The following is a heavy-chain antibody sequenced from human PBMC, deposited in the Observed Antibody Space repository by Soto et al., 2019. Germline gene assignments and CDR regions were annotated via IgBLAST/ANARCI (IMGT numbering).Heavy chain of an antibody. Sequence: QVQLQESGPGLVKPSQTLSLTCTVSGGSISSGGYYWSWIRQHPGKGLEWIGYIYYSGSTYYNPSLKSRVTISVDTSKNQFSLKLSSVTAADTAVYYCARDGTVAGTAGYYGMDVWGQGTTVTVSS. CDR2: IYYSGST. CDR1: GGSISSGGYY. CDR3: ARDGTVAGTAGYYGMDV. V-gene: IGHV4-31*03. J-gene: IGHJ6*02. D-gene: IGHD1-1*01.